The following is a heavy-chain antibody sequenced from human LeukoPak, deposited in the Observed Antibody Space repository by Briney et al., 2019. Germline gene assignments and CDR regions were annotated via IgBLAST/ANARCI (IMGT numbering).Heavy chain of an antibody. CDR2: ISGSGGST. J-gene: IGHJ4*02. V-gene: IGHV3-23*01. CDR3: AEGYDFWSGYYLVY. Sequence: GGSLRLSCAASGFTFSSYAMSWVRQAPGKGLEWVSAISGSGGSTYYADSVKGRFTISRDNSKNTLYLQMNSLRAEDTAVYYCAEGYDFWSGYYLVYWGQGTLVTVSS. CDR1: GFTFSSYA. D-gene: IGHD3-3*01.